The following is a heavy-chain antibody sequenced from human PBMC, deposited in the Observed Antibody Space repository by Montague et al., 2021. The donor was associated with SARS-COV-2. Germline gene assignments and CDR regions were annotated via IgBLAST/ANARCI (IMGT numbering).Heavy chain of an antibody. D-gene: IGHD3-16*02. Sequence: SLRLSCAASGFTFSNYGMNWVRQAPGKGPEWISYISTSAYTTSYAGSVKGRFTISRDNGKNSLYLQLNSRRVEDTAVYYCTRDYRSIVGDGLDIWGQGTKCTVSS. CDR2: ISTSAYTT. J-gene: IGHJ3*02. CDR1: GFTFSNYG. CDR3: TRDYRSIVGDGLDI. V-gene: IGHV3-48*03.